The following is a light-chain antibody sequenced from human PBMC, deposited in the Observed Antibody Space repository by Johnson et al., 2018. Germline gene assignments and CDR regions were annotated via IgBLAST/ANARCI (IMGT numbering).Light chain of an antibody. V-gene: IGLV1-51*02. CDR1: SSNIGNNY. CDR3: GTWDSSLRAGNV. Sequence: QSVLTQPPSVSAAPGQKVTISCSGSSSNIGNNYVSWYQQLPGTAPKLLIYENNKRPSGIPDRFSGSKSGTSATLGITGLQPGVEADYYCGTWDSSLRAGNVFGTGTKVTVL. J-gene: IGLJ1*01. CDR2: ENN.